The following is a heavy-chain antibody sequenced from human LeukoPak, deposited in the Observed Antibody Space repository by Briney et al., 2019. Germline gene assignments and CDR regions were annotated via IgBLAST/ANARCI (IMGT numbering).Heavy chain of an antibody. CDR2: IYYSGST. CDR1: GGSISSYY. CDR3: ARGRYNWNYDWFDP. D-gene: IGHD1-7*01. V-gene: IGHV4-59*12. J-gene: IGHJ5*02. Sequence: SETLSLTCTVSGGSISSYYWSWIRQPPGKGLEWIGYIYYSGSTNYNPSLKSRVTISVDTSKNQSSLKLSSVTAADTAVYYCARGRYNWNYDWFDPWGQGTLVTVSS.